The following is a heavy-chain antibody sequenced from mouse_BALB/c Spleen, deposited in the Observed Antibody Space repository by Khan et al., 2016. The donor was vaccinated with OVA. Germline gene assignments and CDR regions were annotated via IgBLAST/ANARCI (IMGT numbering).Heavy chain of an antibody. D-gene: IGHD1-1*01. V-gene: IGHV1S136*01. CDR1: GYTFTNYV. J-gene: IGHJ2*01. CDR3: ARWGSYYEGYYFDD. CDR2: ITPYNDDT. Sequence: VHVKQSGSVLVKPGASVKMSCKASGYTFTNYVLHWVKQNPGQGLEWIGYITPYNDDTKYNEKFKGKVAMTSDKSSSTVYLELSTLTSEDTAVYYCARWGSYYEGYYFDDWGQGTTLTVSS.